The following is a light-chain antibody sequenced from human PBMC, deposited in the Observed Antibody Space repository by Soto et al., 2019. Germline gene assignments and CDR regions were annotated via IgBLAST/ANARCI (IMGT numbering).Light chain of an antibody. V-gene: IGKV1-5*03. CDR1: QSISSW. CDR3: QYYNNYFWT. Sequence: DIQLTQSPSTLSASVGDRVTITCRASQSISSWLAWYQQKPGKAPKFLIYKTSNLESGVPSRFSGSGSGTEFTLTISSLQPDDFATYYFQYYNNYFWTFGQGTKVEIK. CDR2: KTS. J-gene: IGKJ1*01.